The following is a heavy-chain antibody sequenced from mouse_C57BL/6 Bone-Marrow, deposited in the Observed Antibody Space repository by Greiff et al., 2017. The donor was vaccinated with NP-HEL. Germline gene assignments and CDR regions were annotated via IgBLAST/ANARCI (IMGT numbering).Heavy chain of an antibody. V-gene: IGHV1-5*01. CDR1: GYTFTSYW. J-gene: IGHJ4*01. Sequence: VHVKQSGTVLARPGASVKMSCKTSGYTFTSYWMHWVKQRPGQGLEWIGAIYPGNSDTSYNQKFKGKAKLTAVTSASTAYMELSSLTNEDSAVYYCTRGYYYGSRGYYAMDYWGQGTSVTVSS. CDR3: TRGYYYGSRGYYAMDY. D-gene: IGHD1-1*01. CDR2: IYPGNSDT.